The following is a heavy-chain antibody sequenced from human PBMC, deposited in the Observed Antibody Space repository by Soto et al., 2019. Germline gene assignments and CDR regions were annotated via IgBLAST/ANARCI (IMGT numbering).Heavy chain of an antibody. CDR2: INAGNGNT. V-gene: IGHV1-3*01. Sequence: ASVKFSCKASGYTFTSYAMHWVRQAPGQRLEWMGWINAGNGNTKYSQKFQGRVTITRDTSASTAYMELSSLRSEDTAVYYCARDLMREVGFWSGYYMPYYYYGMDVWGQGTTVTVSS. J-gene: IGHJ6*02. D-gene: IGHD3-3*01. CDR1: GYTFTSYA. CDR3: ARDLMREVGFWSGYYMPYYYYGMDV.